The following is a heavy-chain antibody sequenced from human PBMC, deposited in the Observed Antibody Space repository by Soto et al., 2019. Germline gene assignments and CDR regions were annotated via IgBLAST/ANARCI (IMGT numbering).Heavy chain of an antibody. CDR2: ISSSSSYI. CDR3: ARARYYDSSGYYLYYFDY. CDR1: GFTFSSYS. J-gene: IGHJ4*02. V-gene: IGHV3-21*01. D-gene: IGHD3-22*01. Sequence: GGSLRLSCAASGFTFSSYSMNWVRQAPGKGLEWVSSISSSSSYIYYADSVKGRFTISRDNAKNSLYLQMNSLRAEDTAGYYCARARYYDSSGYYLYYFDYWGQGTLVTVSS.